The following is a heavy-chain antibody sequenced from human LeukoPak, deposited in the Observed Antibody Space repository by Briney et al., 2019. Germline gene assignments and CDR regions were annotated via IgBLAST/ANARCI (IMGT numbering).Heavy chain of an antibody. D-gene: IGHD3-16*02. CDR1: GYTLTGYY. CDR2: INPNSGGT. CDR3: ARELMITFGGVIVPRPSDAFDI. V-gene: IGHV1-2*04. Sequence: ASVKVSCKASGYTLTGYYMHWVRQAPGQGLEWMGWINPNSGGTNYAQKFQGWVTMTRDTSISTAYMELSRLRSDDTAVYYCARELMITFGGVIVPRPSDAFDIWGQGTMVTVSS. J-gene: IGHJ3*02.